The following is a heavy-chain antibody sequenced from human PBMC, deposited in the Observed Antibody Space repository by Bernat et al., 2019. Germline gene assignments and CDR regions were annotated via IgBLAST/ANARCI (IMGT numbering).Heavy chain of an antibody. V-gene: IGHV3-43*02. D-gene: IGHD3-10*01. CDR2: ISGDGGST. CDR1: GFTFDDYA. J-gene: IGHJ6*02. CDR3: AKDLCITVLRGLRSCYYGMDV. Sequence: EVHLVESGGGVVQPGGSLRLSCAASGFTFDDYAMHWVRQAPGKGLEWFSLISGDGGSTYYTGAVKGRVTMSRDNSNNTLYLQMNSLRTEDTALYYCAKDLCITVLRGLRSCYYGMDVWGQGTPVTVSS.